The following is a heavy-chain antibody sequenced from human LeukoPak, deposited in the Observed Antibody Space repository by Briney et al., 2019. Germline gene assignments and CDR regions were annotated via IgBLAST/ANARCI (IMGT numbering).Heavy chain of an antibody. D-gene: IGHD6-19*01. CDR2: INTNTGNP. CDR1: GYTFTNYV. Sequence: ASVKVSCKASGYTFTNYVVIWVRQAPGQGLEWMGWINTNTGNPTYAQGFTGRFVFSLDTSVSTAYLQISSLKAEDTAVYYCARDRARIAVAGSDWGQGTLVTVSS. CDR3: ARDRARIAVAGSD. J-gene: IGHJ4*02. V-gene: IGHV7-4-1*02.